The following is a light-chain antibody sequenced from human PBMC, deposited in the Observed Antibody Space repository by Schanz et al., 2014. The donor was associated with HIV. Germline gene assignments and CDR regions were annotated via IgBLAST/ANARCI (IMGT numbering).Light chain of an antibody. CDR1: SGHSAYS. V-gene: IGLV4-69*01. CDR2: VNSDGSH. Sequence: QSVLTQSPSASASLGASVKLTCTLSSGHSAYSIAWHQQQPDKGPRYLMKVNSDGSHNKGDGIPDRFSGSSSGAERYLTISSLQSEDEADYYCQTWGTGMPMVFGGGTKLTVL. CDR3: QTWGTGMPMV. J-gene: IGLJ2*01.